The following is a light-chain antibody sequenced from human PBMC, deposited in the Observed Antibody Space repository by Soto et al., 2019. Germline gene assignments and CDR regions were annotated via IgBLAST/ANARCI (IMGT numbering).Light chain of an antibody. J-gene: IGKJ1*01. CDR1: QSIINW. CDR3: QQYNGT. Sequence: DIQMTQSPSTLSASVGDRVTITCRASQSIINWLAWYQQKSGKAPKILIYKASSLERGVPLRFSGSGSGTEFTLTISSLQPDDFATYYCQQYNGTFGQGTKVEIK. CDR2: KAS. V-gene: IGKV1-5*03.